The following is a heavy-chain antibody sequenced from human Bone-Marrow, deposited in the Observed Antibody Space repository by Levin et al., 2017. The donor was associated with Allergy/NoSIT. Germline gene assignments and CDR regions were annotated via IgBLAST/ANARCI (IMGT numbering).Heavy chain of an antibody. Sequence: SVKVSCKASGGTFKSYTISWVRQAPGQGLEWMAGIIPMFGTTHYAQKFHGRVTITADESTITAYMELTSLRVEDTAIYYCARDEGLGLQISSWGQGTLVTVSS. V-gene: IGHV1-69*13. CDR2: IIPMFGTT. D-gene: IGHD5-24*01. CDR1: GGTFKSYT. J-gene: IGHJ4*02. CDR3: ARDEGLGLQISS.